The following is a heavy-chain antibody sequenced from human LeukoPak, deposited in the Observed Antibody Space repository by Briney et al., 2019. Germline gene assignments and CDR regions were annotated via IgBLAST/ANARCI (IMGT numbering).Heavy chain of an antibody. Sequence: GASVKVSCKASGCTFSSYAISWVRQAPGQGLEWMGRIIPIFGTANYAQKFQGRVTITTDESTSTAYMELSSLRSEDTAVYYCARERVDPGDIVVVVAATRAFDIWGQGTMVTVSS. V-gene: IGHV1-69*05. CDR1: GCTFSSYA. D-gene: IGHD2-15*01. CDR2: IIPIFGTA. CDR3: ARERVDPGDIVVVVAATRAFDI. J-gene: IGHJ3*02.